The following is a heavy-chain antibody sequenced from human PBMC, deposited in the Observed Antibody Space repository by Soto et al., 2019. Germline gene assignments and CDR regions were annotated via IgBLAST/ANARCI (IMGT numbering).Heavy chain of an antibody. CDR3: AKDPHDIVVVPAATPPFWFDP. CDR1: GFTFSSYA. V-gene: IGHV3-23*01. J-gene: IGHJ5*02. Sequence: GGSLRLSCAASGFTFSSYAMSWVRQAPGKGLEWVSAISGSGGSTYYADSVKGRFTISRDNSKNTLYLQMNSLRAEDTAVYYCAKDPHDIVVVPAATPPFWFDPWGQGTLVTVSS. D-gene: IGHD2-2*01. CDR2: ISGSGGST.